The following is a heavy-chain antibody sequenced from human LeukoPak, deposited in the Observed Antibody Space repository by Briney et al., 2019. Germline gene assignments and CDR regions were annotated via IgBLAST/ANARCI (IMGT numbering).Heavy chain of an antibody. Sequence: GASVKVSCKASGGTFSSYAISWVRQAPGQGLEWMGGIIPIFGTANYAQKFQGRVTITTDESTSTAYMELSSLRSEDTAVYYCARDMRDGSYFDYWGQGTLVTVSS. V-gene: IGHV1-69*05. J-gene: IGHJ4*02. D-gene: IGHD5-24*01. CDR1: GGTFSSYA. CDR3: ARDMRDGSYFDY. CDR2: IIPIFGTA.